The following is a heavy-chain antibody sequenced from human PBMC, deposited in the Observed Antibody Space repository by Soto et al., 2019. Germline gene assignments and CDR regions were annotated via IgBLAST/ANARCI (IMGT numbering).Heavy chain of an antibody. D-gene: IGHD1-20*01. CDR2: IERDDDDK. CDR3: ARSIRGPRRFNGMDV. Sequence: SGPTLLNPTETLTLTCTFSGFSLTSPGMCVIWIRQPPGKALEWLALIERDDDDKYYSTSLKTRLTISKDTRKNQVVLTMANMDPADTGTYYCARSIRGPRRFNGMDVWGQGTTVTVSS. J-gene: IGHJ6*02. CDR1: GFSLTSPGMC. V-gene: IGHV2-70*13.